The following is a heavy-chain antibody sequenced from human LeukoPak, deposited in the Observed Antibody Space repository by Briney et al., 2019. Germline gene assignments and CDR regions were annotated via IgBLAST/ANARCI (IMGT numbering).Heavy chain of an antibody. D-gene: IGHD3-22*01. V-gene: IGHV3-49*03. Sequence: GGSLRLSCTASGFTFGDYAMSWFRQAPGKGLEWVGFIRSKAYGGTTEYAASVKGRFTISRDDSKSIAYLQMNSLKTEDTAVYYCTRDFVHYYDSSGYYPPPFDYWGQGTLVTVSS. J-gene: IGHJ4*02. CDR2: IRSKAYGGTT. CDR1: GFTFGDYA. CDR3: TRDFVHYYDSSGYYPPPFDY.